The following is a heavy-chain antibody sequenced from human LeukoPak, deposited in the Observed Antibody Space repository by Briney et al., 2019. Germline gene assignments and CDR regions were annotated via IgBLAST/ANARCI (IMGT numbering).Heavy chain of an antibody. CDR1: GFTFSSYA. J-gene: IGHJ4*02. D-gene: IGHD5-18*01. CDR2: ISYDGSNK. CDR3: ARDLSGYSYGSGFDY. V-gene: IGHV3-30-3*01. Sequence: GGSLGLSCAASGFTFSSYAMHWVRQAPGKGLEWVAVISYDGSNKYYADSVKGRFTISRDNSKNTLYLQMNSLRAEDTAVYYCARDLSGYSYGSGFDYWGQGTLVTVSS.